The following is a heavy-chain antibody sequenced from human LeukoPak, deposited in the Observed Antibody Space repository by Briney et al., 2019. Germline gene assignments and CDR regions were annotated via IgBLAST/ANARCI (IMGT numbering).Heavy chain of an antibody. CDR3: ARAVGMVRGVIDY. CDR2: IYTSGST. V-gene: IGHV4-61*02. Sequence: PSETLSLTCTVSGGSISSGSYYWIWIRQPAGKGLEWIGRIYTSGSTSYNSTLKSRVTISVDTSKNQFSLKLSSVTAADTAVYYCARAVGMVRGVIDYWGQGTLVTVSS. D-gene: IGHD3-10*01. CDR1: GGSISSGSYY. J-gene: IGHJ4*02.